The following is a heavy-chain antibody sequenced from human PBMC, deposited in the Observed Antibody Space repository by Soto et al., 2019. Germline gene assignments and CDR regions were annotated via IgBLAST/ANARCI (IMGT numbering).Heavy chain of an antibody. Sequence: QVQLVQSGAEVKKPGASVKVSCKASGFTFTGYYMHWVRQAPGQGLEWMGWINPNSGGTNYAQKFKGKVTMTRDTSISTAYMELYTLTSDDTAMYYCAREGSSSSKYFHHWGQGTLVTVSS. V-gene: IGHV1-2*02. CDR1: GFTFTGYY. J-gene: IGHJ1*01. CDR2: INPNSGGT. CDR3: AREGSSSSKYFHH. D-gene: IGHD6-6*01.